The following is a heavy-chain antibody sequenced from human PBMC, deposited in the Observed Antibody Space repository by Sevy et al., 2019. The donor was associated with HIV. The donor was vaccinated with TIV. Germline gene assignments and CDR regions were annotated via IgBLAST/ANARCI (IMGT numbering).Heavy chain of an antibody. Sequence: GGSLRLSCAASGFTFSTYAMNWVRQAPGKGLEWVSSISRSGRSTYSADSVEGRFTISRDNSKNTLYLQLSSLRVDDTAVYYCAKGYCDGGSCPRDYYYYGMDVWGQGTTVTVSS. CDR1: GFTFSTYA. V-gene: IGHV3-23*01. CDR2: ISRSGRST. CDR3: AKGYCDGGSCPRDYYYYGMDV. J-gene: IGHJ6*02. D-gene: IGHD2-15*01.